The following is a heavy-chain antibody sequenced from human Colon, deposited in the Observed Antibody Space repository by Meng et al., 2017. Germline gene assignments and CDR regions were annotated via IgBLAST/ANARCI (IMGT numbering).Heavy chain of an antibody. D-gene: IGHD2-2*02. CDR1: GFTFSDYY. V-gene: IGHV3-11*01. Sequence: QVQLVESGGGLVKPGGSLSRSCAASGFTFSDYYMTWIRQAPGKGLEWLSYISGSRSSVYYADSVKGRITISRDNAKNSLYLQMNSLRAEDTAVYYCARGRYRSTHWGQGTLVTVSS. CDR3: ARGRYRSTH. CDR2: ISGSRSSV. J-gene: IGHJ4*02.